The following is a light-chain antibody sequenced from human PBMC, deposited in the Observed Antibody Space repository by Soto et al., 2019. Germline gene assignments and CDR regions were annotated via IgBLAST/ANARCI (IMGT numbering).Light chain of an antibody. V-gene: IGLV1-44*01. CDR2: TNS. J-gene: IGLJ2*01. CDR3: AAKDDSLRGVF. Sequence: QSVLTQPPSASGTPGQRVTISCSGSSSNIGSNAVNWYQQLPGTAPKLLIYTNSQRPSGVPDRFSGSKSGTSASLAISGLQSEDESYYFCAAKDDSLRGVFFGGGTKVTVL. CDR1: SSNIGSNA.